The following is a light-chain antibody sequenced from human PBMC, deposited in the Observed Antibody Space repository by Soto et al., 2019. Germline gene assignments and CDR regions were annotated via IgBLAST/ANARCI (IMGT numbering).Light chain of an antibody. V-gene: IGLV2-8*01. CDR1: SSDVGAYKY. CDR2: AVS. Sequence: QSALTQPPSASGSPGQSVTISCTGTSSDVGAYKYVSWYQQHPGKAPKLMIYAVSERPSGVPDRFSGSKSGNTASLTVSGLQAEDEADYYCSSYAGSRYVFGTGTKVTVL. J-gene: IGLJ1*01. CDR3: SSYAGSRYV.